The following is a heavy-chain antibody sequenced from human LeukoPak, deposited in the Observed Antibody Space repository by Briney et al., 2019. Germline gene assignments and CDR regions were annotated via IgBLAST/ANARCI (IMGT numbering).Heavy chain of an antibody. J-gene: IGHJ4*02. CDR2: ISSSSSYT. Sequence: GGSLRLSCAASGFTFSDYYMSWIRQAPRKGLEGVSYISSSSSYTNYADSVKGRFTISRDNAKNSLYLQMNSLRAEDTAVYYCARAGGSSGWYEAFDYWGQGTLVTVSS. V-gene: IGHV3-11*06. CDR3: ARAGGSSGWYEAFDY. CDR1: GFTFSDYY. D-gene: IGHD6-19*01.